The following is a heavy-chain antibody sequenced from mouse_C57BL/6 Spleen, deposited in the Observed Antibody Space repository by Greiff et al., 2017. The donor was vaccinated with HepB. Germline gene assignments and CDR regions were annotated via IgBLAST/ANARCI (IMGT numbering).Heavy chain of an antibody. V-gene: IGHV1-15*01. Sequence: VQLQQSGAELVRPGASVTLSCKASGYTFTDYEMHWVKQTPVHGLEWIGAIDPETGGTAYNQKFKGKAILTADKSSSTAYMELRSLTSEDSAVYYCTRSPYSNCFDYWGQGTTLTVSS. J-gene: IGHJ2*01. D-gene: IGHD2-5*01. CDR3: TRSPYSNCFDY. CDR1: GYTFTDYE. CDR2: IDPETGGT.